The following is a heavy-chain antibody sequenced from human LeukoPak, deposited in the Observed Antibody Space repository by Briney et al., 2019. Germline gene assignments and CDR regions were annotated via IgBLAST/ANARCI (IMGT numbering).Heavy chain of an antibody. D-gene: IGHD3-3*01. CDR1: GGSISSYY. CDR2: IYYSGST. V-gene: IGHV4-59*01. Sequence: PSETLSLTCTVSGGSISSYYWSWIRQPPGKGLEWIGYIYYSGSTNYNPSLKSRVTISVDTSKNQFSLKLSSVTAADTAVYYCARAAYYDFWSGYHPYGMDVWGQGTTVTVSS. CDR3: ARAAYYDFWSGYHPYGMDV. J-gene: IGHJ6*02.